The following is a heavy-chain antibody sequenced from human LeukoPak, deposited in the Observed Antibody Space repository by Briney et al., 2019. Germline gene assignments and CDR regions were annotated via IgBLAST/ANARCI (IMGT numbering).Heavy chain of an antibody. V-gene: IGHV1-24*01. CDR2: FDPEDGET. J-gene: IGHJ4*02. D-gene: IGHD5-24*01. CDR1: GYTLTELS. CDR3: ATGTDGYNYFDY. Sequence: ASVKVSCKVSGYTLTELSMHWVRQAPGKGLEWMGGFDPEDGETIYAQKFQGRVTMTEDTSTDTAYMELSSLRSEDTAVYYCATGTDGYNYFDYWGQGTLVTVSS.